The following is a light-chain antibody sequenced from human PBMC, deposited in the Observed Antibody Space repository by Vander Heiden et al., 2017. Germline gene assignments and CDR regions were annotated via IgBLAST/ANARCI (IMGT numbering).Light chain of an antibody. Sequence: QSALTQPASVSGSPGQSIHIACTGTSSDVGGYNYVSWYQQHPDKAPKLMIYEVSNRPSGVSNRFSGSKSGNTASLTISGLQAEDEADYYCSSYTSSSTVFGGGTKLTVL. V-gene: IGLV2-14*01. CDR2: EVS. CDR1: SSDVGGYNY. CDR3: SSYTSSSTV. J-gene: IGLJ3*02.